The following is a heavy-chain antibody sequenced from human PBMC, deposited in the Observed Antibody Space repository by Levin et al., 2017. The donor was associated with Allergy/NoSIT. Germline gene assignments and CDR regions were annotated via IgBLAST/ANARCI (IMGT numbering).Heavy chain of an antibody. V-gene: IGHV3-53*01. CDR3: ARVAYGPGFDYYYYMDV. Sequence: QPGESLKISCAASGFSVSSNYMSWVRQAPGKGLEWVSVIYSGGSTYYADSVKGRSTISRDNSKNTLYLQMNSLRAEDTAVYYCARVAYGPGFDYYYYMDVWGKGTTVTVSS. CDR1: GFSVSSNY. CDR2: IYSGGST. D-gene: IGHD3-10*01. J-gene: IGHJ6*03.